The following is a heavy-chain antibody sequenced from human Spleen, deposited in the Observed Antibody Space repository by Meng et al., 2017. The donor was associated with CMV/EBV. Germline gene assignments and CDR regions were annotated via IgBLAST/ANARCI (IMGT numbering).Heavy chain of an antibody. CDR3: ARGYADSFFDF. CDR2: INLYSGDT. J-gene: IGHJ4*02. D-gene: IGHD4-17*01. CDR1: GYTFTGYS. V-gene: IGHV1-2*02. Sequence: SCKGSGYTFTGYSIHWVRQAPGQGLEWLGWINLYSGDTNYTQKFHGRVTLSRDTSISTAYMDLRSLRSDDTAVYYCARGYADSFFDFWGPGMLVTVSS.